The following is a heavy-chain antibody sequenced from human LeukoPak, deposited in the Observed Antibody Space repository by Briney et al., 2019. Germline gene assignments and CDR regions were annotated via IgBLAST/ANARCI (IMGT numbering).Heavy chain of an antibody. CDR1: GFIFSSYE. D-gene: IGHD6-19*01. Sequence: GGSLRLSCEASGFIFSSYEMNWVRQAPGKGLEWVSYISSSGSTKYYADSVKGRFTISRDNSKNTLYLEMNSLRAEDTALYYCAKDRGRAVAGSEFDYWGQGTLVTVSS. CDR2: ISSSGSTK. V-gene: IGHV3-48*03. J-gene: IGHJ4*02. CDR3: AKDRGRAVAGSEFDY.